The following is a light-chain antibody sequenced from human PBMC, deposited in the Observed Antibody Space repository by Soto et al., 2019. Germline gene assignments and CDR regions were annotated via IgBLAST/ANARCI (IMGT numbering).Light chain of an antibody. Sequence: DTVMTHSPATLSVSPGERANLSCRASQRLSSNLARYQQQPGQAPRLLLYGASTRATGIPARFSSSDSGRAFITTTSSRQYAEYSASYCQQQNNSPPFTFGPGTKVDIK. J-gene: IGKJ3*01. V-gene: IGKV3-15*01. CDR2: GAS. CDR1: QRLSSN. CDR3: QQQNNSPPFT.